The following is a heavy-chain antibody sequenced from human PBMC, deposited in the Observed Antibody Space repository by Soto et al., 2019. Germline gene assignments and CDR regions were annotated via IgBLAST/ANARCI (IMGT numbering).Heavy chain of an antibody. J-gene: IGHJ6*02. V-gene: IGHV3-33*01. CDR3: ARSPPGGYHYYYGIDV. Sequence: GGSLRLSCIASGFTFTTYGMHWARQAPGKGLEWVAVVWYDGTTKHYTDSVKGRFTISRDSSKNTLYLEMNSLRVEDTAVYYCARSPPGGYHYYYGIDVWGQGTTVTVSS. CDR1: GFTFTTYG. CDR2: VWYDGTTK. D-gene: IGHD3-22*01.